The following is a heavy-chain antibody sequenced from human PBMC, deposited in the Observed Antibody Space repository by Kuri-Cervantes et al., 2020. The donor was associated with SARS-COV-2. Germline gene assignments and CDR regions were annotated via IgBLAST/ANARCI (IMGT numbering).Heavy chain of an antibody. Sequence: GGSLRLSCAASGFTFSSYAMHWVRQAPGKALEWISSISGSRSYIYYADSVRGRFTISRDNAKSSLFLQVNSLRVEDTAVYYCARVAGEGPIYYYYMDVWGKGTTVTVSS. D-gene: IGHD2-21*01. CDR2: ISGSRSYI. CDR3: ARVAGEGPIYYYYMDV. V-gene: IGHV3-21*01. J-gene: IGHJ6*03. CDR1: GFTFSSYA.